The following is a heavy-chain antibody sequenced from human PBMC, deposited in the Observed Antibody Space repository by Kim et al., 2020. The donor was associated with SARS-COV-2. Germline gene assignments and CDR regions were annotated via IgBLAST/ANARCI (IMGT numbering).Heavy chain of an antibody. D-gene: IGHD3-10*01. CDR3: AAPAVTMVRGYYYYGMDV. J-gene: IGHJ6*02. CDR1: GFTFTSSA. CDR2: IVVGSGNT. V-gene: IGHV1-58*02. Sequence: SVKVSCKASGFTFTSSAMQWVRQARGQRLEWIGWIVVGSGNTNYAQKFQERVTITRDMSTSTAYMELSSLRSEDTAVYYCAAPAVTMVRGYYYYGMDVWGQGTTVTVSS.